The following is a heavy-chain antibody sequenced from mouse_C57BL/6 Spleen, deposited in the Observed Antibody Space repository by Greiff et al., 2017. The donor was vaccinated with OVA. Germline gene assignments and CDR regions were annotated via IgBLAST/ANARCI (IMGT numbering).Heavy chain of an antibody. CDR1: GFTFSDYG. V-gene: IGHV5-17*01. J-gene: IGHJ4*01. CDR3: ARKVDYDYDAGPCYAMDY. CDR2: ISSGSSTI. Sequence: EVMLVESGGGLVKPGGSLKLSCAASGFTFSDYGMHWVRQAPEKGLEWVAYISSGSSTIYYADTVKGRFTISRDNAKNTLFLQMTSLRSEDTAMYYCARKVDYDYDAGPCYAMDYWGQGTSVTVSS. D-gene: IGHD2-4*01.